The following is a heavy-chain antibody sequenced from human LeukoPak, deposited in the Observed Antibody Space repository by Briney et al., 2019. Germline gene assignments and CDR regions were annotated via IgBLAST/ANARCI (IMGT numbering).Heavy chain of an antibody. CDR3: ARHDYGAKWFDP. J-gene: IGHJ5*02. Sequence: PWETLSLTCTVSGGSISSSGYYWGWIRQPPGKGLEWIGNVYYSGSAYYNPSLKSRVTISVDTSKNQFSLKLSSVTAADTAVYYCARHDYGAKWFDPWGQGTLVTVSS. CDR2: VYYSGSA. CDR1: GGSISSSGYY. D-gene: IGHD4-17*01. V-gene: IGHV4-39*01.